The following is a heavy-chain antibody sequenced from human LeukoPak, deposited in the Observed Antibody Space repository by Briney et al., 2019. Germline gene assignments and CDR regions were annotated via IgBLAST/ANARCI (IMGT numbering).Heavy chain of an antibody. D-gene: IGHD6-19*01. CDR1: GFTFSFYW. Sequence: GGSLRLSCAAPGFTFSFYWMSWVRQAPGKGLEWVANIKKDGSEEYYVDSVKGRFTITRDNAQNSLYLQMNSLRAEDTAVYYCARFYDTGWYGHFDYWGQGALVAVSS. V-gene: IGHV3-7*01. CDR2: IKKDGSEE. CDR3: ARFYDTGWYGHFDY. J-gene: IGHJ4*02.